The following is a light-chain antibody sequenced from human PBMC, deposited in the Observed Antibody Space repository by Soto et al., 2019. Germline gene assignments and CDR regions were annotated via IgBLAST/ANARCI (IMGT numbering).Light chain of an antibody. CDR3: QQYNDWPLT. Sequence: EIVMTQSPATLSVSPGERVTLSCRASQNIRSDLAWYQQKPGQAPRLLMYGAAIRATGIPARFSGGGSGTEFTLTISSLQSADCAVYYCQQYNDWPLTFGGGTKVEI. V-gene: IGKV3-15*01. J-gene: IGKJ4*01. CDR2: GAA. CDR1: QNIRSD.